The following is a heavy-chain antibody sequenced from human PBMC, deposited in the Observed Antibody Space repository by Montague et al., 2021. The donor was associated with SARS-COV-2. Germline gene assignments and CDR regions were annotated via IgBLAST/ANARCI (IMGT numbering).Heavy chain of an antibody. CDR2: TYYRSKWYS. Sequence: CAISGDSVSSNSAAWNWIRQSPSRGLEWLGRTYYRSKWYSDYAVSVKSRITINPDTSKNQFSLQLNSVTPEDTAVYYCASGRMVPYSSSWTTPYYYYGMDVWGQGTTVTVSS. V-gene: IGHV6-1*01. D-gene: IGHD6-13*01. CDR1: GDSVSSNSAA. J-gene: IGHJ6*02. CDR3: ASGRMVPYSSSWTTPYYYYGMDV.